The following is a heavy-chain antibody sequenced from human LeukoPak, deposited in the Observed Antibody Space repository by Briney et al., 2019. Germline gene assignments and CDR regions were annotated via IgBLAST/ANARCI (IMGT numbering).Heavy chain of an antibody. CDR1: GFTFSSYS. J-gene: IGHJ4*02. Sequence: GGSLRLSCAASGFTFSSYSMNWVRQAPGKGLEWVSSISSSSSYIYYADSVKGRFTISRDNAKNSLYLQMNSLRAEDTAVYYCARDRGSDFWSGYSEYYFDYWGQGTLVTVSS. D-gene: IGHD3-3*01. CDR3: ARDRGSDFWSGYSEYYFDY. V-gene: IGHV3-21*01. CDR2: ISSSSSYI.